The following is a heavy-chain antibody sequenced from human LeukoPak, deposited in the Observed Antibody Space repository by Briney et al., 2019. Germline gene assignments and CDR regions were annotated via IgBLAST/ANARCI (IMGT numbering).Heavy chain of an antibody. CDR2: IRYDGSNK. D-gene: IGHD2-2*01. Sequence: GGSLRLSCAASGFTFSSYGMHWVRQAPGKGLEWVAFIRYDGSNKYYADSVKGRFTISRDNSKNTLYLQMNSLRAEDTAVYHCASRAKVVPAIPFDYWGQGTLVTVSS. CDR1: GFTFSSYG. J-gene: IGHJ4*02. CDR3: ASRAKVVPAIPFDY. V-gene: IGHV3-30*02.